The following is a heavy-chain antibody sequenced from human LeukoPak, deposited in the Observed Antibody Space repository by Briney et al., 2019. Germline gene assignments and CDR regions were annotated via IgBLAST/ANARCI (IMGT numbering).Heavy chain of an antibody. V-gene: IGHV1-2*02. D-gene: IGHD2-2*01. J-gene: IGHJ4*02. Sequence: ASVKVSCKPSGYTFTVNYLHWVRQAPGQGLEWVGWMNPNSGVTVYAQNFQGRVTMTRDTSISTAYMELSSLTSDDTAVYYCTRGAGTSWFDYWAREAWSPSPQ. CDR1: GYTFTVNY. CDR3: TRGAGTSWFDY. CDR2: MNPNSGVT.